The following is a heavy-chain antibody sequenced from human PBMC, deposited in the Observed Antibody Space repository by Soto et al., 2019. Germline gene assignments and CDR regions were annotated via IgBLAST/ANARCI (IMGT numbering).Heavy chain of an antibody. Sequence: QVQLQESGPGLVKPSETLSLTCTVSGGSVSSHYWSWIRQPPGKGLEWIGFIYNSGTTYYNPSLKSRGTIAVDTSENQFSLKLNSVTAADTAVYYCARGRGGSPAYDYWGKGTLVTVSS. V-gene: IGHV4-59*02. D-gene: IGHD1-26*01. J-gene: IGHJ4*02. CDR2: IYNSGTT. CDR1: GGSVSSHY. CDR3: ARGRGGSPAYDY.